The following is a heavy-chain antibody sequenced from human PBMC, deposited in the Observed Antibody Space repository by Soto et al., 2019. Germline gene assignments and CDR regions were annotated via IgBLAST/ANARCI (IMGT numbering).Heavy chain of an antibody. CDR3: AKETSPNTHHAFGF. CDR1: GFTFSTYA. CDR2: ISEDGVYT. D-gene: IGHD2-2*02. J-gene: IGHJ3*01. V-gene: IGHV3-23*01. Sequence: GGSLRLSCTASGFTFSTYAMSWVRQAPGGGLERVSSISEDGVYTDYADSVKGRFTISRDNSKNTLYVQMTSLRAEDTAVYYCAKETSPNTHHAFGFRGQGTMVTVSS.